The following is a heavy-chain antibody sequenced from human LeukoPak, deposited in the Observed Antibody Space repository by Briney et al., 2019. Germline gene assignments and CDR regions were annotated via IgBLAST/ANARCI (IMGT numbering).Heavy chain of an antibody. CDR2: ISSSSSYI. CDR1: GFTFSSYW. Sequence: GGSLRLSCAASGFTFSSYWMSWVRQAPGKGLEWVSSISSSSSYIYYADSVKGRFTISRDNAKNSLYLQMNSLRAEDTAVYYCAREVRGSGSYYYGMDVWGQGTTVTVSS. J-gene: IGHJ6*02. CDR3: AREVRGSGSYYYGMDV. V-gene: IGHV3-21*01. D-gene: IGHD3-10*01.